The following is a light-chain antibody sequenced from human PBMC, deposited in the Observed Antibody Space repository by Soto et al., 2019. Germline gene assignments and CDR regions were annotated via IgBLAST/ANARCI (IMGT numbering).Light chain of an antibody. V-gene: IGKV3-20*01. CDR1: QSVNNNY. CDR3: KQYGSSPPYT. J-gene: IGKJ2*01. Sequence: EVELTQSPGTVSLSPGERATLSCRASQSVNNNYVAWYQQKPGQAPRLLIFGSSDRATGIPDRFSGSGSGTDFTLNINRLEPEDFAVYYCKQYGSSPPYTFGQGTQLEIK. CDR2: GSS.